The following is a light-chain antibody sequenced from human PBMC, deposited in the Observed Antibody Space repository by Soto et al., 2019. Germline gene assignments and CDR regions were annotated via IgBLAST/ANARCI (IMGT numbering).Light chain of an antibody. CDR1: IGHSSYA. CDR2: LNNDGSH. CDR3: QTWGTGFQV. V-gene: IGLV4-69*01. J-gene: IGLJ2*01. Sequence: QLVLTQSPSASASLGASVKLTCTLSIGHSSYAIAWHLKQPGKGPRYLMDLNNDGSHSKGDGIPDRFSGSSSGAERYLIISSLQSEDEADYYCQTWGTGFQVFGGGTKLTVL.